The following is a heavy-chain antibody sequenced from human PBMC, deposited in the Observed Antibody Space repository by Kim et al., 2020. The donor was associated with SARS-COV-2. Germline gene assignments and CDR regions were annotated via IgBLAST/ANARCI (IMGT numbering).Heavy chain of an antibody. V-gene: IGHV1-8*01. CDR2: MNPNSGNT. D-gene: IGHD3-9*01. J-gene: IGHJ6*02. CDR3: ARILGSLRYFDWLFNSYYYGMDV. Sequence: ASVKVSCKASGYTFTSYDINWVRQATGQGLEWMGWMNPNSGNTGYAQKFQGRVTMTRNTSISTAYMELSSLRSEDTAVYYCARILGSLRYFDWLFNSYYYGMDVWGQGTTVTVSS. CDR1: GYTFTSYD.